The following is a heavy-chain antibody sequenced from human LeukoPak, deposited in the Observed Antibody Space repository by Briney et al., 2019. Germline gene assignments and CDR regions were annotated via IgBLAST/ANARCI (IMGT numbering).Heavy chain of an antibody. V-gene: IGHV3-11*04. D-gene: IGHD1-1*01. CDR1: GFTFSDYY. CDR2: ISSSGSTI. J-gene: IGHJ3*02. Sequence: GGSLRLSCAASGFTFSDYYMSWIRQAPGKGLEWVSYISSSGSTIYYADSVKGRFTISRDNAKNSLYLQMNSLRAEDTAVYYCAREAVQLERSFAFDIWGQGTMVTVSS. CDR3: AREAVQLERSFAFDI.